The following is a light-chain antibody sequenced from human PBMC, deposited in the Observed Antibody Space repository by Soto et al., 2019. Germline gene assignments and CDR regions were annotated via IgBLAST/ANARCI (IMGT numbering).Light chain of an antibody. V-gene: IGKV1-39*01. CDR3: QQSYDAPLT. CDR1: QNIDFY. CDR2: TTS. J-gene: IGKJ4*01. Sequence: DIQMTQSPSSLSASVGDRVTITCQASQNIDFYLNWYQQKPGKAPKLLIYTTSTLQSGVPSRFSGLGSVTDYTLTISSLQPEDFATYHCQQSYDAPLTFGGGTKVEVK.